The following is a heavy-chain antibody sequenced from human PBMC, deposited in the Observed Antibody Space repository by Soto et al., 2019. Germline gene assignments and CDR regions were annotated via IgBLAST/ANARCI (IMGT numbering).Heavy chain of an antibody. CDR1: GFSFRKYA. CDR3: AEDAGPGNGEWDWFGP. CDR2: IHGSGGST. Sequence: EEQLLESGGGLVQPGGSLRLSCAASGFSFRKYAMSWVRQAPGKGLEWVSSIHGSGGSTYYADSVKGRFTVSRDDSKEALYLQVGSLRGDDTAGYFCAEDAGPGNGEWDWFGPWGQGNLVTVSS. V-gene: IGHV3-23*01. J-gene: IGHJ5*01. D-gene: IGHD3-10*01.